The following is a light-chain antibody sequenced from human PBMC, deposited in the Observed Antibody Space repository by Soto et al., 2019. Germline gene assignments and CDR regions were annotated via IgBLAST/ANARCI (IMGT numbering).Light chain of an antibody. CDR2: STY. CDR3: VRYMGSDINWV. J-gene: IGLJ3*02. CDR1: SGSVSTSYY. V-gene: IGLV8-61*01. Sequence: QTVVTQETSFSVSPGGTVTRTCGLSSGSVSTSYYPSWYQQTPGQAPRTLIYSTYTRSSGVPDRFSGSILGNKAALTITGAQADDEADYYCVRYMGSDINWVFGGGTKLTVL.